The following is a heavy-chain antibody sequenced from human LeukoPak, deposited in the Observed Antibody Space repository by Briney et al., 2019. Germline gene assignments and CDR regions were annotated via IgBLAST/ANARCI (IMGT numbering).Heavy chain of an antibody. Sequence: ASVKVSCKASGYTFTSYGISWVRQAPGQGLEWTGWISAYNGNTNYAQKLQGRVTMTTDTSTSTAYMELRSLRSDDTAVYYCARDRRDYDILTGYYRFVAFDYWGQGTLVTVSS. CDR2: ISAYNGNT. D-gene: IGHD3-9*01. V-gene: IGHV1-18*04. CDR3: ARDRRDYDILTGYYRFVAFDY. CDR1: GYTFTSYG. J-gene: IGHJ4*02.